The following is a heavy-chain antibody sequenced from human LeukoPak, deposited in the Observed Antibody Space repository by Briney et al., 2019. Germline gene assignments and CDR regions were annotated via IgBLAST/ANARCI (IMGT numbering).Heavy chain of an antibody. D-gene: IGHD4-17*01. CDR1: GYTFTSYA. CDR2: INAGNGNT. Sequence: ASVKVSCKASGYTFTSYAMHWVRQAPGQRLEWMGWINAGNGNTKYSQKFQGRVTITRDTSASTAYMELSGLRSEDTAEYYCARDNRDYGDYFDYWGQGTLVTVSS. CDR3: ARDNRDYGDYFDY. V-gene: IGHV1-3*01. J-gene: IGHJ4*02.